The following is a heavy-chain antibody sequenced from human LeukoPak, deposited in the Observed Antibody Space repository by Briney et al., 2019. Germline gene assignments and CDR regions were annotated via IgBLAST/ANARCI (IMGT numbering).Heavy chain of an antibody. V-gene: IGHV3-48*03. CDR2: ISSSGSTI. J-gene: IGHJ6*03. CDR1: GFTFSSYE. D-gene: IGHD6-6*01. CDR3: ASDSSSSDYYYYMDV. Sequence: GGSLRLSCAASGFTFSSYEMKWVRQAPGKGLESVSYISSSGSTIYYADSVKGRFTISRDNAKNSLYLQMNSLRAEDTAVYYCASDSSSSDYYYYMDVWGKGTTVTVSS.